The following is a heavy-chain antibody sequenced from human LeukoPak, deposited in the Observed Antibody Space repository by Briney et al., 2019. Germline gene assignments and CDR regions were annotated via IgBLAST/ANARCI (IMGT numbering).Heavy chain of an antibody. J-gene: IGHJ4*02. Sequence: GGSLRLSCAASGFTFSNAWMSWVRQAPGKGLEWVGRIKSKTDGGTTDYAAPVKGRFTISRDDSKNTLYLQMNSLKTEDTAVYYCTTDKPYFDWLSYWGQGTLATVSS. CDR1: GFTFSNAW. CDR2: IKSKTDGGTT. V-gene: IGHV3-15*01. D-gene: IGHD3-9*01. CDR3: TTDKPYFDWLSY.